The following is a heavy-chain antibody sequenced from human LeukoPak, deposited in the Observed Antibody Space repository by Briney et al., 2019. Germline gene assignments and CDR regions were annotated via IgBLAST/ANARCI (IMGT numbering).Heavy chain of an antibody. Sequence: GASVKVSCKASGYTFTSYYMHWVRQAPGQGLEWMGIINPSGGSTSYAQKFQGRVTMTRDTSTSTVYMELSSLRSEDTAAYYCARVGLRRIPDYWGQGTLVTVSS. CDR3: ARVGLRRIPDY. CDR2: INPSGGST. CDR1: GYTFTSYY. V-gene: IGHV1-46*01. J-gene: IGHJ4*02. D-gene: IGHD4-17*01.